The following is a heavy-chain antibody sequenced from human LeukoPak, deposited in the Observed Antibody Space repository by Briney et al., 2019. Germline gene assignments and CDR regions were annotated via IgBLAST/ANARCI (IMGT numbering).Heavy chain of an antibody. CDR2: ISFGSGTT. CDR1: GFTFSSSV. V-gene: IGHV3-23*01. Sequence: PGGSLRLSCAASGFTFSSSVMSWVRQAPGKGREWVSTISFGSGTTYYADSVKARFTISRDNAKNSLYLQMNSLRAEDTAVYYCAELGITMIGGVWGKGTTVTISS. CDR3: AELGITMIGGV. J-gene: IGHJ6*04. D-gene: IGHD3-10*02.